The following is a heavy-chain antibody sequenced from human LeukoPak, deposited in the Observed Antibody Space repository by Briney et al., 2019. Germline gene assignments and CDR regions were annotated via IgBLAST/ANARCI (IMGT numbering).Heavy chain of an antibody. V-gene: IGHV1-18*01. CDR3: ARFRDSSGYDDY. CDR1: GYTFSTYG. Sequence: ASVKVSCKPSGYTFSTYGISWGRQSPRHGREGMGWISAYNGNTNYAQKLQGRVTMTTDTSTSTAYMELRSLRSDDTAVYYCARFRDSSGYDDYWGQGTLVTVSA. D-gene: IGHD3-22*01. CDR2: ISAYNGNT. J-gene: IGHJ4*02.